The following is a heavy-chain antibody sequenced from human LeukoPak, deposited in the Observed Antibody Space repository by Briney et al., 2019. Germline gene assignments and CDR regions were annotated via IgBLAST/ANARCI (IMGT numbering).Heavy chain of an antibody. V-gene: IGHV4-39*01. CDR2: IYYLGST. CDR1: GDSINSSDYY. D-gene: IGHD6-19*01. J-gene: IGHJ6*02. CDR3: VRPPRGAWYSSGWYPGRYNGMDV. Sequence: PSETLSLTCSVSGDSINSSDYYWGWIRQPPGKGLEWIGSIYYLGSTFYNPSLKSRVTIYVDTSKNQFSLRLTSVTAADTSVFYCVRPPRGAWYSSGWYPGRYNGMDVWGQGTTVIVSS.